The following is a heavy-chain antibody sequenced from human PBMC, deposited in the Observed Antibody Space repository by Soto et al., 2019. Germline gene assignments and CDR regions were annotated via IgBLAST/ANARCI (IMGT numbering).Heavy chain of an antibody. CDR3: ARLRGEIGTGFHP. V-gene: IGHV1-46*01. J-gene: IGHJ5*02. D-gene: IGHD1-1*01. Sequence: QGQLVQSGAEVKKPGASVKVSCKASGYTFTTYYIHWMRQSPGQGLEWMGMFNPYTGSTRYAHKFQGRVTMNGDTSTSTGYMELSRLRSDDTAVYYCARLRGEIGTGFHPCGQGTLVTVAS. CDR2: FNPYTGST. CDR1: GYTFTTYY.